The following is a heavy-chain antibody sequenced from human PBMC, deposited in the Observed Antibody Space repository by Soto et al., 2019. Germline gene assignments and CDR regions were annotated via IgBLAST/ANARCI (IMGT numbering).Heavy chain of an antibody. Sequence: PGGSLSLSCAASGFPFSSYSMSWVRQAPGKGLEWVSAISGSGGSTYYADSVKGRFTISRDNSKNTLYLQMNSLRAEDTAVYYCAKSYRRFLESHGMDVWGQGTTVTVSS. CDR3: AKSYRRFLESHGMDV. CDR1: GFPFSSYS. D-gene: IGHD3-3*01. J-gene: IGHJ6*02. V-gene: IGHV3-23*01. CDR2: ISGSGGST.